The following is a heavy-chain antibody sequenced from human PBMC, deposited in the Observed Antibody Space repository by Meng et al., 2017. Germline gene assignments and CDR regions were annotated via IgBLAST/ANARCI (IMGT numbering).Heavy chain of an antibody. CDR1: GYTFTSYA. CDR2: INTNTGNP. J-gene: IGHJ5*02. V-gene: IGHV7-4-1*02. D-gene: IGHD2-15*01. Sequence: QVQLVQAGSELKMPGASVKVSCKASGYTFTSYAMNWVRQAPGQGLEWMGWINTNTGNPTYAQGFAGRFVFSLDTSVSTAYLQISSLKAEDTAVYYCARLVAGTFGQLFDPWGQGTLVTVSS. CDR3: ARLVAGTFGQLFDP.